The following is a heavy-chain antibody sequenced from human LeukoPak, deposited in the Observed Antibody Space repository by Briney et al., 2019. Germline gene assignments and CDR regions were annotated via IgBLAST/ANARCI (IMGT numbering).Heavy chain of an antibody. CDR3: ARVAYDFWSGYTYYYYMDV. CDR1: GYTLTELS. Sequence: ASVKVSCKVSGYTLTELSMHWVRQAPGKGLEWMGGFDPEDGETIYAQKFQGRVTMTEDTSTDTAYMELSSLRSEDTAVYYCARVAYDFWSGYTYYYYMDVWGKGTTVTVSS. CDR2: FDPEDGET. J-gene: IGHJ6*03. V-gene: IGHV1-24*01. D-gene: IGHD3-3*01.